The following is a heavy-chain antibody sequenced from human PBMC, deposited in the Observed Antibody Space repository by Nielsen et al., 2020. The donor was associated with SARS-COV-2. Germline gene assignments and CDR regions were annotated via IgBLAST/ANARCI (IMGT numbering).Heavy chain of an antibody. CDR1: GFTFSSYS. Sequence: GGSLRLSCAASGFTFSSYSMNWVRQAPGKGLEWVSSISSSSSYIYYADSVKGRFTISRDNAKNSLYLQMNSLRAEDTAVYYCARDGTFDIVVVPAARPNWFDPWGQGTLVTVSS. V-gene: IGHV3-21*01. CDR2: ISSSSSYI. D-gene: IGHD2-2*01. CDR3: ARDGTFDIVVVPAARPNWFDP. J-gene: IGHJ5*02.